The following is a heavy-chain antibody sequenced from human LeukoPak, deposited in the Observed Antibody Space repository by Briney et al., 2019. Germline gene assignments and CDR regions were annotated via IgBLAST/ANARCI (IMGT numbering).Heavy chain of an antibody. Sequence: NPSETLSLTCTVSGVSISSYYWSWIRQPPGKGLEWIGYIYYSGSTNYNPSLKSRVTISVDTSKNQFSLKLSSVTAADTAVYYCAGMEPRRSYSLDYWGQGTLVTVSS. CDR3: AGMEPRRSYSLDY. CDR2: IYYSGST. D-gene: IGHD3-10*01. J-gene: IGHJ4*02. V-gene: IGHV4-59*01. CDR1: GVSISSYY.